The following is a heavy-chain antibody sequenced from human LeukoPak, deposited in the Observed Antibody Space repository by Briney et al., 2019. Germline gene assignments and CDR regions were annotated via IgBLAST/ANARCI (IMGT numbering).Heavy chain of an antibody. CDR1: GFTFSSYA. Sequence: GGSLRLSCAASGFTFSSYAMHWVRQAPGKGLEWVAVISYDGSNKYYADSVKGRFTISRDNSKNTLYLQMNSLRAEDTAVYYCARDRGIVVVVAAREFGDYWGQGTLVTVSS. J-gene: IGHJ4*02. V-gene: IGHV3-30*04. CDR2: ISYDGSNK. CDR3: ARDRGIVVVVAAREFGDY. D-gene: IGHD2-15*01.